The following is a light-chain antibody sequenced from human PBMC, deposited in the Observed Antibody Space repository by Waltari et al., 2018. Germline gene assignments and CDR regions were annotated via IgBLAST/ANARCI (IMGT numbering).Light chain of an antibody. J-gene: IGLJ3*02. CDR2: GNS. CDR3: QSYDSSLSGV. CDR1: SPNLGAGSD. Sequence: QSVLTQPPSVAGAPGQRVTISCTGSSPNLGAGSDVHWYQQLPGTAPKLLIYGNSNRPSGVPDRFSGSKSGTSASLAITGLQAEDEADYYCQSYDSSLSGVFGGGTKLTVL. V-gene: IGLV1-40*01.